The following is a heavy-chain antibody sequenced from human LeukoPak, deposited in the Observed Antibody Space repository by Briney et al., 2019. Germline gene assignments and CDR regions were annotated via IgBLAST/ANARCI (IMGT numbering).Heavy chain of an antibody. J-gene: IGHJ4*02. D-gene: IGHD3-3*01. CDR2: ISYDGSNK. V-gene: IGHV3-30*03. CDR1: GFTFSSYG. CDR3: ALLNNGITIFGG. Sequence: GRSLRLSCAASGFTFSSYGMHWVRQAPGKGLEWVAVISYDGSNKYYADSVEGRFTIFRDNSKNTLYLQMNSLRAEDTAVYYCALLNNGITIFGGWGQGTLVTVSS.